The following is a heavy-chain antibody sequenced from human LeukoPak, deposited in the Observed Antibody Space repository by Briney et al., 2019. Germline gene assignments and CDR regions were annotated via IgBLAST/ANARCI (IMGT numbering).Heavy chain of an antibody. D-gene: IGHD3/OR15-3a*01. Sequence: SETLSLTCTISGGSISTYHWTWIRQPPGKGLEWIGYISYSGSTNYNPSLKSRVTISVDTSKNQFSLRLPSVTAADTAVYYCARHPLIYYGMDVWGQGTTVTVSS. CDR3: ARHPLIYYGMDV. CDR1: GGSISTYH. V-gene: IGHV4-59*08. J-gene: IGHJ6*02. CDR2: ISYSGST.